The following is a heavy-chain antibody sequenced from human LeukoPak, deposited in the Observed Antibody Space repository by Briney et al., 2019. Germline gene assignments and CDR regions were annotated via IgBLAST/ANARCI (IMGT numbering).Heavy chain of an antibody. D-gene: IGHD2-2*01. J-gene: IGHJ4*02. CDR2: ISGSGDST. CDR1: GFTFRSYG. Sequence: GGSLRLSCAASGFTFRSYGMTWVRQAPGKGLEWVSAISGSGDSTYYADSVKGRFTISRDNSRNTLYLQMNSLRAGDTAVYYCAKSFRSTSLDYWGQGTLVTVSS. V-gene: IGHV3-23*01. CDR3: AKSFRSTSLDY.